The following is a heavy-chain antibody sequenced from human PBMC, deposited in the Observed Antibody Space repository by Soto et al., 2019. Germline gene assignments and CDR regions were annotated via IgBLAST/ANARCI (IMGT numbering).Heavy chain of an antibody. Sequence: PGGSLRLSCAASGFTFSSYSMNWVRQAPGKGLEWVSYISSSGKSTYYADSVKGRFTISRDTSKSTLYLHMTSLRADDTAKYYCAKEAGGGTAMVTSYFDYWGQGTLVTVSS. J-gene: IGHJ4*02. V-gene: IGHV3-23*01. CDR2: ISSSGKST. CDR3: AKEAGGGTAMVTSYFDY. CDR1: GFTFSSYS. D-gene: IGHD5-18*01.